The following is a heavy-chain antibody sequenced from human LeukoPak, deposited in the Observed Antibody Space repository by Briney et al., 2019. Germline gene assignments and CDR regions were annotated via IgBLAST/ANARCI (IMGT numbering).Heavy chain of an antibody. CDR2: IYYSGST. D-gene: IGHD3-22*01. J-gene: IGHJ5*02. V-gene: IGHV4-59*01. Sequence: SETLSLTCTVSGGCISNYYWSWIRQPPGKGLEWIGYIYYSGSTNYNPSLKSRVTISVDTSKNQFSLNLTSVTAADTAVYYCARLGPHYYDSRGYYQTVPWGQGTLVTVSS. CDR3: ARLGPHYYDSRGYYQTVP. CDR1: GGCISNYY.